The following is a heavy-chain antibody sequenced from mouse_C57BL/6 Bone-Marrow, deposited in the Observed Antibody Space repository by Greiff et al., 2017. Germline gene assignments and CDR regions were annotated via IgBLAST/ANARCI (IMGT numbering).Heavy chain of an antibody. J-gene: IGHJ4*01. Sequence: QVQLQQPGAELVRPGSSVKLSCKASGYTFTSYWMDWVKQRPGQGLEWIGNIYPSDSETHYNQKFKDKATLTVDKSSSTAYMQLSSLTSEDSAVYYFAIITTVVAHYYAMDYWGQGTSVTVSS. CDR3: AIITTVVAHYYAMDY. CDR1: GYTFTSYW. D-gene: IGHD1-1*01. CDR2: IYPSDSET. V-gene: IGHV1-61*01.